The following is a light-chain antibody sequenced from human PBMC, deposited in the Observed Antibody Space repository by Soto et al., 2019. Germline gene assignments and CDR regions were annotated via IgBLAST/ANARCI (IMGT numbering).Light chain of an antibody. CDR3: QQSYSTHPVT. Sequence: DIQMTRSRSSLCASVGDRVTITCQASQNIGNNLNWYQQTPGKPTKLLIYTASTLQSGVPSRFSGSGSGTDFTLTVSSMQPEDFANYYYQQSYSTHPVTFGPGTKVDIK. CDR2: TAS. CDR1: QNIGNN. J-gene: IGKJ3*01. V-gene: IGKV1-39*01.